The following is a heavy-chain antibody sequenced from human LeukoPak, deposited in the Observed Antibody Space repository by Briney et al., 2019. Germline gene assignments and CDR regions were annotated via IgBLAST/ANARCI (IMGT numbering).Heavy chain of an antibody. V-gene: IGHV1-46*01. CDR3: ARGRLNYNSGGYYDNPHLDY. Sequence: ASVKVSCKASGYTFTSYYMHWVRQAPGQGLEWMGLINPTGGSTGYAQKFQGRVTMTRDMSTSTVYMDLSSLRSEDTAVYYCARGRLNYNSGGYYDNPHLDYWGQGTLVTVSS. CDR1: GYTFTSYY. J-gene: IGHJ4*02. D-gene: IGHD3-22*01. CDR2: INPTGGST.